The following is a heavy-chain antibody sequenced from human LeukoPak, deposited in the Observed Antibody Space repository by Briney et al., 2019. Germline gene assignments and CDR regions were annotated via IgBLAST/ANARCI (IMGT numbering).Heavy chain of an antibody. D-gene: IGHD3-9*01. CDR1: GGSISSGYY. CDR2: IYHTGTT. J-gene: IGHJ4*02. Sequence: SETLSLTCNVSGGSISSGYYWGWIRQSPGKGLEWIGSIYHTGTTNYNPSLHRRLTMSVDKSKSHFSLRLSSVTAADTAVYYCARSYYDFLTGYYLDYWGQGTLVTVSS. CDR3: ARSYYDFLTGYYLDY. V-gene: IGHV4-38-2*02.